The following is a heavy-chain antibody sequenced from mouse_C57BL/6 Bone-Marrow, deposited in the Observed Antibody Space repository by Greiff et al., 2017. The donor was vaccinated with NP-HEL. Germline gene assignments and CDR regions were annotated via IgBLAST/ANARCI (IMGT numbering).Heavy chain of an antibody. Sequence: QVQLQQSGAELARPGASVKLSCKASGYTFTSYGISWVKQRTGQGLEWIGEIYPRSGNTYYNEKFKGKATLTADKSSSTAYMELRSLTSEDFAVYFCARSGYYGSRGFAYWGQGTLVTVSA. CDR3: ARSGYYGSRGFAY. V-gene: IGHV1-81*01. J-gene: IGHJ3*01. D-gene: IGHD1-1*01. CDR2: IYPRSGNT. CDR1: GYTFTSYG.